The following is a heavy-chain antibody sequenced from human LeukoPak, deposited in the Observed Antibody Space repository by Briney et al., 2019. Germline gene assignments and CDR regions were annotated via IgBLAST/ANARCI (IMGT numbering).Heavy chain of an antibody. J-gene: IGHJ4*02. CDR1: GFTFSSYS. V-gene: IGHV3-48*01. D-gene: IGHD3-3*01. CDR2: ISSSSSTI. CDR3: ATTIFGVVKPADY. Sequence: PGGSLRLSCAASGFTFSSYSMNWVRQAPGKGLEWVSYISSSSSTIYYADSVKGRFTISRDNSKNTLYLQMNSLRAEDTAVYYCATTIFGVVKPADYWGQGTLVTASS.